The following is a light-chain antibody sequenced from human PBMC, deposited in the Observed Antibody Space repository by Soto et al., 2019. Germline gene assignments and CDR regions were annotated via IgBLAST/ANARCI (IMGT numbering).Light chain of an antibody. CDR2: GTS. V-gene: IGKV3-20*01. CDR1: QSVDSSY. CDR3: QQYDNSLYT. J-gene: IGKJ2*01. Sequence: ENVLTQSPGTLSLSPGERATLSCRASQSVDSSYLAWYQQKPGQAPRLLIYGTSSRATGISDRFSGSGSGTDFALTMNRLEPEDFAVYYCQQYDNSLYTFGQGTKLEIK.